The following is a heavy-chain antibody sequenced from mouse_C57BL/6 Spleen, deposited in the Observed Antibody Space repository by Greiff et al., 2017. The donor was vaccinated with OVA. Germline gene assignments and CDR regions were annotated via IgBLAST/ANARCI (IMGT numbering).Heavy chain of an antibody. Sequence: VKLMASGPELVKPGASVKISCKASGYSFTSYYIHWVKQRPGQGLEWIGWIYPGSGNTKYNEMVKGKATLTADTSSSTAYMQLSSLTSEDSAVYYCAREDYGSSYGAYWVQGTLVTVSA. CDR2: IYPGSGNT. CDR1: GYSFTSYY. J-gene: IGHJ3*01. D-gene: IGHD1-1*01. CDR3: AREDYGSSYGAY. V-gene: IGHV1-66*01.